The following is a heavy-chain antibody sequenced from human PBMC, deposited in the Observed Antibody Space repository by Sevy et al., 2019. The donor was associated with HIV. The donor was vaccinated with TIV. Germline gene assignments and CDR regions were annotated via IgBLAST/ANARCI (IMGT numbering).Heavy chain of an antibody. Sequence: GGSLRLSCAASGFTFSSYGIHWVRQAPGKGLEWVAFIQYDGSNKYYVDSVKGRFTISRDNSKNTLYLQMNSLRAEDTAVYYCAKDLSGYTYGFDYWGQGTLVTVSS. V-gene: IGHV3-30*02. CDR2: IQYDGSNK. J-gene: IGHJ4*02. CDR1: GFTFSSYG. D-gene: IGHD5-18*01. CDR3: AKDLSGYTYGFDY.